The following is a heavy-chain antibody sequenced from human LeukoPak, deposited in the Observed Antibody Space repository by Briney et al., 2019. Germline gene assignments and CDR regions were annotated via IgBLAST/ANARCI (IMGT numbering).Heavy chain of an antibody. CDR3: ARDYGSPWAFDI. V-gene: IGHV1-69*13. Sequence: ASVKVSCKASGGTFSSYAISWVRQAPGQGLEWMGGIIPIFGTANYAQKFQGRVTITADESTSTAYMELSSLRSEDTAVYYCARDYGSPWAFDIWGQGTMVTVSS. CDR1: GGTFSSYA. CDR2: IIPIFGTA. D-gene: IGHD1-26*01. J-gene: IGHJ3*02.